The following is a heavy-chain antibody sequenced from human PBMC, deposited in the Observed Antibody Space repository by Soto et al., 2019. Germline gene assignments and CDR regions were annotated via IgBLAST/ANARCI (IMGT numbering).Heavy chain of an antibody. Sequence: QVQLVESGGGVVRPGRSLRLSCSASGFIFSDYAMHWVRQAPGKGMEWVAVILFDGNKKYYADSVKGRFTISRDNSKNTLYLQMKSLRAEDTAVYYCAKDGSQTSSGSYLSSWGQGSLVTVSS. CDR1: GFIFSDYA. J-gene: IGHJ5*02. CDR3: AKDGSQTSSGSYLSS. CDR2: ILFDGNKK. D-gene: IGHD1-26*01. V-gene: IGHV3-30*18.